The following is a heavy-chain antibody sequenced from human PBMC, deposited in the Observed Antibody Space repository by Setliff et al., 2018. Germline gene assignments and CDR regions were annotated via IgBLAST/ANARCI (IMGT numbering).Heavy chain of an antibody. CDR1: GFTFDNHA. CDR3: VRDISSASGILDF. J-gene: IGHJ4*02. CDR2: INWSGEII. V-gene: IGHV3-9*01. Sequence: SLRLSCEVSGFTFDNHAMHWVRQAPGKGLEWVSGINWSGEIIGYADSVKGRFTFSRDNAKNSLLLEMNSLTVDDTALYYCVRDISSASGILDFWGQGTLVTVSS. D-gene: IGHD3-3*01.